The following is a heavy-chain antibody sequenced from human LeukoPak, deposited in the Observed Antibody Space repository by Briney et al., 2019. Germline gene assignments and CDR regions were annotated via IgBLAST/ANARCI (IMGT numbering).Heavy chain of an antibody. CDR1: GFTFSSYA. CDR3: ARGSMWLRRNYYDSSGYYWYNWFDP. V-gene: IGHV3-30*01. D-gene: IGHD3-22*01. Sequence: GGSLRLSCAASGFTFSSYAMHRVRQAPGKGLEWVAVISYDGSNKYYADSVKGRFTISRDNSKNTLYLQMNSLRAEDTAVYYCARGSMWLRRNYYDSSGYYWYNWFDPWGQGTLVTVSS. CDR2: ISYDGSNK. J-gene: IGHJ5*02.